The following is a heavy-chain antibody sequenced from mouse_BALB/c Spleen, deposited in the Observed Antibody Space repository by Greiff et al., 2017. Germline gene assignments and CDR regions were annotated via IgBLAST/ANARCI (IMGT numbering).Heavy chain of an antibody. CDR1: GFSLTSYG. Sequence: VHLVESGPGLVAPSQSLSITCTVSGFSLTSYGVHWVRQPPGKGLEWLGVIWAGGSTNYNSALMSRLSISKDNSKSQVFLKMNSLQTDDTAMYYCASTFITTVVEAMDYWGQGTSVTVSS. CDR2: IWAGGST. V-gene: IGHV2-9*02. J-gene: IGHJ4*01. CDR3: ASTFITTVVEAMDY. D-gene: IGHD1-1*01.